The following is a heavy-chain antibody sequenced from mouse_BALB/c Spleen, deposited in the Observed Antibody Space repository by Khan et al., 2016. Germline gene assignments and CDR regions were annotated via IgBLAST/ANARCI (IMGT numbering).Heavy chain of an antibody. V-gene: IGHV3-2*02. CDR3: ARRGDHYAMDY. Sequence: EVQLVESGPGLVKPSQSLSLTCTVTGYSITSDYAWNWIRQFPGNKLEWMGYISYSGSPSYNPSLKSRISITRDTSKNQFFLQLNSVTTEDTATYYCARRGDHYAMDYWGQGTSVTVSS. J-gene: IGHJ4*01. CDR1: GYSITSDYA. D-gene: IGHD2-13*01. CDR2: ISYSGSP.